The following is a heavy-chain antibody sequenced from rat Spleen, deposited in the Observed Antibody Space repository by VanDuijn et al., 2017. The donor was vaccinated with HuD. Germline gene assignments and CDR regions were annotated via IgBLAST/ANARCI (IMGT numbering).Heavy chain of an antibody. D-gene: IGHD4-4*01. CDR1: GFTFSDFY. Sequence: EVQLVESDGGLVQPGRSLKLSCAASGFTFSDFYMAWVRQAPTKGLEWVATISYDGSKTYYRDSVKGRFTISRDNARSTLNLHMDSRRSEDTAIYYCTRRGYLSDWYFDFWGPGTMVTVSS. V-gene: IGHV5-29*01. J-gene: IGHJ1*01. CDR2: ISYDGSKT. CDR3: TRRGYLSDWYFDF.